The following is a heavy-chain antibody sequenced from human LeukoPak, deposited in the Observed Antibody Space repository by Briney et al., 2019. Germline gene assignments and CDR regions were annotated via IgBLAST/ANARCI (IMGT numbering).Heavy chain of an antibody. CDR3: AREHYDFWSGYYLLDY. CDR1: GGSISSYY. V-gene: IGHV4-59*01. Sequence: QPSETLSLTCTVSGGSISSYYWSWIRQPPGKGLEWIGYIYYSGSTNYNPSLKSRVTISVDTSKNQFSLKLSSVTAADTAVYYCAREHYDFWSGYYLLDYWGQGTLVTVSS. J-gene: IGHJ4*02. CDR2: IYYSGST. D-gene: IGHD3-3*01.